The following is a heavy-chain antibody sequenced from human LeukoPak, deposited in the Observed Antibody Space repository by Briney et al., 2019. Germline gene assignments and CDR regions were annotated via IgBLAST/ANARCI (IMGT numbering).Heavy chain of an antibody. CDR1: GFTFSSYG. D-gene: IGHD3-10*01. V-gene: IGHV3-30*03. CDR3: ARDNYGSGSYYTYFDY. J-gene: IGHJ4*02. Sequence: QSGGSLRLSCAASGFTFSSYGMHWVRQAPGKGLEWVAVISYDGSNKYYADSVKGRFTISRDNSKNTLYLQMNSLRAEDTAVYYCARDNYGSGSYYTYFDYWGQGTLVTVSS. CDR2: ISYDGSNK.